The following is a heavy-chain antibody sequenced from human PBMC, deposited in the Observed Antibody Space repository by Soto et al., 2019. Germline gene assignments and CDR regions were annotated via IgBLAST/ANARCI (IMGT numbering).Heavy chain of an antibody. CDR1: GFTFSSYS. CDR3: ARNLGPPDYYFVMDV. D-gene: IGHD7-27*01. J-gene: IGHJ6*02. V-gene: IGHV3-21*01. CDR2: TSSSSSYI. Sequence: PGGSLRLSCPVSGFTFSSYSMNWVRQAPGKGLGWVSSTSSSSSYIYYADSVKGRFTISRDNAKNSLYLQMPSLRADDTAVYYCARNLGPPDYYFVMDVWGQGTTVTVSS.